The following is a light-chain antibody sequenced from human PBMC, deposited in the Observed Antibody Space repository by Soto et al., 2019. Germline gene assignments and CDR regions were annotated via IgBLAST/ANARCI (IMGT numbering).Light chain of an antibody. J-gene: IGKJ5*01. V-gene: IGKV1D-12*01. CDR3: QHAKSFPVT. CDR1: QDLGRW. CDR2: AAS. Sequence: DIRMTQSPSYLSASVGDAVTIXCRSSQDLGRWLPWFQQNAGEAPKILIFAASSLQGGAPSRFSGSGSATDFTRTITSRQYDDFATYYGQHAKSFPVTFGQGTRLEIK.